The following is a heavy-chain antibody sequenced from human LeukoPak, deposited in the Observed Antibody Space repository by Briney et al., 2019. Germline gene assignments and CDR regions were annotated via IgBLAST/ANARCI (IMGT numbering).Heavy chain of an antibody. CDR2: IDYSGTT. V-gene: IGHV4-59*08. D-gene: IGHD3-16*02. CDR3: ARGGSYRSFDY. J-gene: IGHJ4*02. CDR1: GGSISSYY. Sequence: SETLSLTCTVSGGSISSYYWSWIRQSPGKGLEWIGFIDYSGTTNYNPSLKSRVTMSVDTSKNQFSLKLSSVTAADTAVYYCARGGSYRSFDYWGQGTLVTVSS.